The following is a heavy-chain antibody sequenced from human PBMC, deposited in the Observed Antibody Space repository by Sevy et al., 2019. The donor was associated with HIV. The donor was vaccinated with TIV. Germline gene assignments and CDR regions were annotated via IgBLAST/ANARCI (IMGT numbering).Heavy chain of an antibody. J-gene: IGHJ3*02. V-gene: IGHV3-30*02. CDR2: IRYDGSTK. Sequence: GGSLRLSCAASGFTFRSYGMHWVRQAPGTGLEWVAFIRYDGSTKYYADSVKGRFTISRDNSKNTLYLQMNSLRGDDTSLYYCAKGLGMVQGALLSDDIWGQGTMVTVSS. CDR3: AKGLGMVQGALLSDDI. D-gene: IGHD3-10*01. CDR1: GFTFRSYG.